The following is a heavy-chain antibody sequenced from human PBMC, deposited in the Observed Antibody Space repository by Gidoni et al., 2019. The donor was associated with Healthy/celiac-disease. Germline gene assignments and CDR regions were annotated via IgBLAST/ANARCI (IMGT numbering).Heavy chain of an antibody. Sequence: QVQLVESGGGVVQPGRSLRLSCAASGFTFSSYAMHWVRQAPGKGLEWVAVISYDGSNKYYADSVKGRFTISRDNSKNTLYLQMNSLRAEDTAVYYCARIVLSYSSGWYAFDYWGQGTLVTVSS. CDR3: ARIVLSYSSGWYAFDY. D-gene: IGHD6-19*01. J-gene: IGHJ4*02. CDR2: ISYDGSNK. CDR1: GFTFSSYA. V-gene: IGHV3-30-3*01.